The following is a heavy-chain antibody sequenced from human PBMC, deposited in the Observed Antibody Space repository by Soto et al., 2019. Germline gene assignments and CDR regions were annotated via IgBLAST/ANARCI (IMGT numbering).Heavy chain of an antibody. V-gene: IGHV3-7*01. CDR2: IKEDGSEK. CDR1: GFTFNNYW. CDR3: ASSYAMDV. J-gene: IGHJ6*02. Sequence: EVQLVESGGGLVQPGGSLRLSCAASGFTFNNYWMSWVRQAPGKGLEWVANIKEDGSEKSYVDSVKGRFTISRDNVKNSLYLQMNSLRAEDTAVYYCASSYAMDVWGQGTTVTVSS.